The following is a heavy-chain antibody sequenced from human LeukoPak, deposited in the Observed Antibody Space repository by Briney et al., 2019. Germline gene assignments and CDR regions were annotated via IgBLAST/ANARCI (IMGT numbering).Heavy chain of an antibody. CDR3: ARAWISPYYFDY. D-gene: IGHD5-12*01. CDR2: INPHSGDT. CDR1: GYTFSGYY. Sequence: GASVKVSCKASGYTFSGYYIHWVRQPPGQGLEWMGWINPHSGDTNYAQKFQGRVTMTRDTSISTAYMELSRLRSDDTAVFYCARAWISPYYFDYSGQGTLGNFSS. V-gene: IGHV1-2*02. J-gene: IGHJ4*02.